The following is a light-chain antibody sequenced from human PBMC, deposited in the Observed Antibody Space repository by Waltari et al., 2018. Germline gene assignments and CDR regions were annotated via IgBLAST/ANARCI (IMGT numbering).Light chain of an antibody. V-gene: IGLV2-14*03. CDR2: DVT. Sequence: QSALTQPASVSGSPGQSLTLPCPGPSSAVGSSIYFSWYQQHPGPPPKLLIYDVTKRPSGVSGRFSGSKSGNTASLTISGLQPEDEADYFCSSYTPTSILVFGGGTKLTV. CDR3: SSYTPTSILV. CDR1: SSAVGSSIY. J-gene: IGLJ2*01.